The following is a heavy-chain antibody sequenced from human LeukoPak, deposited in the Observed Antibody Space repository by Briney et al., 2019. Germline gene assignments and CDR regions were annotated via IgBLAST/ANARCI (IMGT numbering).Heavy chain of an antibody. D-gene: IGHD2-15*01. CDR2: IIPIFGTA. CDR3: AREGYCSGGSCYGRGYFDY. Sequence: SVKVPCKASGGTFSSYAISWVRQAPGQGLEWMGRIIPIFGTANYAQKFQGRVTITTDESTSTAYMELSSLRSEDTAVYYCAREGYCSGGSCYGRGYFDYWGQGTLVTVSS. CDR1: GGTFSSYA. V-gene: IGHV1-69*05. J-gene: IGHJ4*02.